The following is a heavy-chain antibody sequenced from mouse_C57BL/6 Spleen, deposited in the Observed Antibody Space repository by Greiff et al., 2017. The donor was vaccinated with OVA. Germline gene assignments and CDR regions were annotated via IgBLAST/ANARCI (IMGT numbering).Heavy chain of an antibody. J-gene: IGHJ4*01. V-gene: IGHV1-52*01. CDR2: IDPSDSET. CDR1: GYTFTSYW. D-gene: IGHD1-1*01. Sequence: QVQLQQSGAELVRPGSSVKLSCKASGYTFTSYWMHWVKQRPIQGLEWIGNIDPSDSETHYNQKFKDKATLTVDKSSSTAYMQLSSLTSEDSAVYYCARWGYYGSSYVDYYAMDYWGQGTSVTVSS. CDR3: ARWGYYGSSYVDYYAMDY.